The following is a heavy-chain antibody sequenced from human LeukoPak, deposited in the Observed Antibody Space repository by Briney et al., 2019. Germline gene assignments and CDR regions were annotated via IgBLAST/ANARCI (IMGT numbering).Heavy chain of an antibody. V-gene: IGHV4-59*08. CDR2: IYYSET. CDR1: GGSISGSY. Sequence: ASETLSLTCAVYGGSISGSYWSWIRQPPGKGLEWIGYIYYSETYYNPSLKSRVTISLDTSKNQFSLNLRFVTAADTAVYFCARTQGWGTVRTGYYYGMDVWGQGTTVTVSS. J-gene: IGHJ6*02. CDR3: ARTQGWGTVRTGYYYGMDV. D-gene: IGHD4-11*01.